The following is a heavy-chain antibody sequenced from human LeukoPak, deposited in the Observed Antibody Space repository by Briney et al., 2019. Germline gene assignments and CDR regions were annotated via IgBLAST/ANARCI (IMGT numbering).Heavy chain of an antibody. V-gene: IGHV3-74*01. CDR2: INSDGSWT. Sequence: SGGFLRLSCAASGSYWMHWVRQAPGKGLVWVSHINSDGSWTSYADSVKGRFTISKDNAKNTVYLQMNNLRAEDTAVYYCVSFYETYWGRGTLVTVSS. CDR1: GSYW. CDR3: VSFYETY. D-gene: IGHD2/OR15-2a*01. J-gene: IGHJ4*02.